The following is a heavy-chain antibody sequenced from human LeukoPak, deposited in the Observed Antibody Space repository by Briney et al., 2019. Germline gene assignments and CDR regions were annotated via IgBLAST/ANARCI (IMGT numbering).Heavy chain of an antibody. Sequence: GASVKVSCKASGYTFTGYYMHWVRQAPGQGLEWMGRINPNSGGTNYAQKFQGWVTMTRDTSISTAYMELSRLRSDDTAVYYCARAVFGVVTYFDYWGQGTLVTVSS. V-gene: IGHV1-2*04. CDR1: GYTFTGYY. D-gene: IGHD3-3*01. CDR2: INPNSGGT. CDR3: ARAVFGVVTYFDY. J-gene: IGHJ4*02.